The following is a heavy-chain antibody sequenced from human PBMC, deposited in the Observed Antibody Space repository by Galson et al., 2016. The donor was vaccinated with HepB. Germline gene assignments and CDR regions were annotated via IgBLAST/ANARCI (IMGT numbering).Heavy chain of an antibody. J-gene: IGHJ5*02. V-gene: IGHV4-61*05. D-gene: IGHD6-19*01. Sequence: ETLSLTCTVSGDSISSSGDSVSSFYWSWIRQPPGKGLEWIAYINYSGITTYNPSLMSRVTMSIDTSKNQFSLKLTSVTAADTAVYFCARWYSSGWHDRGRKTWGSHWFDPWGQGTLVTVSS. CDR2: INYSGIT. CDR1: GDSISSSGDSVSSFY. CDR3: ARWYSSGWHDRGRKTWGSHWFDP.